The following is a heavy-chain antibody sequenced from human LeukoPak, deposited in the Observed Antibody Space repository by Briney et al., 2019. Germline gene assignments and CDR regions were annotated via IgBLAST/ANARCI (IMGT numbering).Heavy chain of an antibody. CDR1: VDSVSSKRPS. V-gene: IGHV6-1*01. J-gene: IGHJ5*01. CDR3: ARDPDSSYEWGPFDS. CDR2: TYYRSKWSN. Sequence: SQTLSLTRAVSVDSVSSKRPSWNWIRQSPSGGLEWLGRTYYRSKWSNDYADYVKSRTTISPDLSKNECSLQLNSVPLEDTAVYYCARDPDSSYEWGPFDSWGQGTLVTVSS. D-gene: IGHD6-6*01.